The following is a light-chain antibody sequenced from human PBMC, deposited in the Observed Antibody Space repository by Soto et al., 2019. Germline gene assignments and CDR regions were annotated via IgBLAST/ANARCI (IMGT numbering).Light chain of an antibody. CDR2: EVS. Sequence: QSVLTQPPSASGSPGQSVTISCTGTSSDVGAYNYVSWYQQHPGKAPKLIIHEVSKRPSGVPDRFSGSRSGNTASLSVSGLQTEDEADYYCSSYAGSNNYVAFGGGTKVTVL. CDR3: SSYAGSNNYVA. J-gene: IGLJ2*01. CDR1: SSDVGAYNY. V-gene: IGLV2-8*01.